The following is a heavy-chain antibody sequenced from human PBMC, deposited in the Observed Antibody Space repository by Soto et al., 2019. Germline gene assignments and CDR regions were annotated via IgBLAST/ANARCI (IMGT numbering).Heavy chain of an antibody. CDR1: GFTFSNYS. CDR3: ARAGHVPGALVDY. D-gene: IGHD2-2*01. CDR2: ITGSRSTI. J-gene: IGHJ4*02. V-gene: IGHV3-48*02. Sequence: EVQLVQSGGGLVQPGGSLRLSCAASGFTFSNYSMNWFRQSPAMGLEWVSYITGSRSTIYYAASVRGRFTISRDNARSSLYLQMNSLRDEDTAVYYCARAGHVPGALVDYWGQGKLVIVSS.